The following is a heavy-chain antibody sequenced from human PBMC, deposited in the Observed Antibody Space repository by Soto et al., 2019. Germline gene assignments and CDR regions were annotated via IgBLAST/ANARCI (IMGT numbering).Heavy chain of an antibody. J-gene: IGHJ4*02. CDR1: GFTFSSHW. V-gene: IGHV3-74*01. CDR3: ARESMVGTSIDY. Sequence: VQLVESGGGLVQPGGSLRLSCAASGFTFSSHWMHWVRQAPGKGLVWVSRMNSDGRSTSYADSVKGRFTTSRDNAKNTLYLQMNSLGAEDTAVYYCARESMVGTSIDYWGQGSLVTVSS. D-gene: IGHD3-10*01. CDR2: MNSDGRST.